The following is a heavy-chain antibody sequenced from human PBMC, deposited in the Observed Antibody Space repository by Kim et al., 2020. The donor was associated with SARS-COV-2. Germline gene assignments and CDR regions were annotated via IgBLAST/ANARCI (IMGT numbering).Heavy chain of an antibody. D-gene: IGHD3-16*01. CDR2: IWYDGSNK. CDR1: GFTFSSYG. V-gene: IGHV3-33*01. Sequence: GGSLRLSCAASGFTFSSYGMHWVRQAPGKGLEWVAVIWYDGSNKYYADSVKGRFTISRDNSKNTLYLQMNSLRAEDTAVYYCARVMYYYYYMDVWGKGTTVTVSS. CDR3: ARVMYYYYYMDV. J-gene: IGHJ6*03.